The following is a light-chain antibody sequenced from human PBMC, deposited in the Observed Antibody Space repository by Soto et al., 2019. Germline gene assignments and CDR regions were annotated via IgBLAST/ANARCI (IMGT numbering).Light chain of an antibody. CDR1: NSNLGAGYD. CDR2: GNR. CDR3: LSYDSSLNGYVV. V-gene: IGLV1-40*01. J-gene: IGLJ2*01. Sequence: QSVLTQPPSVSGAPGQRVTISCTGNNSNLGAGYDVHWYQQLPGAAPKLVIFGNRNRPSGVPERFSGSKSGTSASLAITGLQAEDEADYYCLSYDSSLNGYVVFGGGTKVTVL.